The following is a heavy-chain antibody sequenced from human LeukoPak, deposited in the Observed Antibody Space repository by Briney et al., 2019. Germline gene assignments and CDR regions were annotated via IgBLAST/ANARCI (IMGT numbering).Heavy chain of an antibody. Sequence: GGTLRLSCAASGFVFSSHGMNWVRQAPGKGLEWVSGNSPSGDITYYADSVKCRFTISRDNSQSTVYLQMDRLRLEDAAVYYCAQDLAYIRFDNWSQGTLVTVSS. CDR3: AQDLAYIRFDN. CDR1: GFVFSSHG. J-gene: IGHJ4*02. V-gene: IGHV3-23*01. CDR2: NSPSGDIT. D-gene: IGHD1-1*01.